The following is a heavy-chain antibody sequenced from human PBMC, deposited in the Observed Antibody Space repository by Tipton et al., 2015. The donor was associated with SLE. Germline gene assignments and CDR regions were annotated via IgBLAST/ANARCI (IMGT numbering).Heavy chain of an antibody. D-gene: IGHD2-15*01. CDR3: ARDKYCTGGSCFDWYFDV. Sequence: TLSLTCTVSGGSINNYYWSWIRQPPGKGLEWIGYIYSSGSTNYKPPLKNRVTISVDTSENQFSLKLSSVSAADTAVYYCARDKYCTGGSCFDWYFDVWGRGTLVTVSS. CDR1: GGSINNYY. V-gene: IGHV4-4*08. CDR2: IYSSGST. J-gene: IGHJ2*01.